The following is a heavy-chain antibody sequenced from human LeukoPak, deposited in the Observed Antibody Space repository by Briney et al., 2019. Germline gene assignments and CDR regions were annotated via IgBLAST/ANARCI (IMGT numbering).Heavy chain of an antibody. CDR3: ARASVVVPAANFYYYYYYMDV. CDR2: IIPIFGTA. Sequence: SVKVSCKASGGTFSSYAISWVRQAPGQGLEWMGGIIPIFGTANYAQKFQGRVTITADESTSTAYMELSSLRSEDTAVYYCARASVVVPAANFYYYYYYMDVWGKGTTVTISS. D-gene: IGHD2-2*01. V-gene: IGHV1-69*13. CDR1: GGTFSSYA. J-gene: IGHJ6*03.